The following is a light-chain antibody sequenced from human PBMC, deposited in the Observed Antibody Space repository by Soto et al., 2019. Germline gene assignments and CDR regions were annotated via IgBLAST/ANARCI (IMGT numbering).Light chain of an antibody. J-gene: IGKJ2*01. CDR1: QTVYSSD. CDR2: GAS. V-gene: IGKV3-20*01. Sequence: EIVLTQSPGTLSLSPGDSATLSCRASQTVYSSDLGWYQQKPGQAPRLLIYGASTRAIGIPDRFRGSGSGADFTFTISRLGPEDFAVYYCLQYGSSPPYTFGQGTKLEIK. CDR3: LQYGSSPPYT.